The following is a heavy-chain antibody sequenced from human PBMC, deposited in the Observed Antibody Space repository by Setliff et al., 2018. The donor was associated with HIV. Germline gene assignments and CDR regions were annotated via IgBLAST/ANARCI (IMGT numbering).Heavy chain of an antibody. CDR2: IYPDDSDI. D-gene: IGHD2-21*01. CDR3: ARRDGRSMNAFQI. V-gene: IGHV5-51*01. Sequence: PGESLKISCKAVDYTFTTYWIAWVRQMPGEGLEWMGIIYPDDSDIRYNPSFQNQITISADKSIATAYLQLNNLKASDTATYYCARRDGRSMNAFQIWGPGTMVTVS. CDR1: DYTFTTYW. J-gene: IGHJ3*01.